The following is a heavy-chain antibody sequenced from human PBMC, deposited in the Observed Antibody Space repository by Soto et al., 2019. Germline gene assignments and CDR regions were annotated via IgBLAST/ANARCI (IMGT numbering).Heavy chain of an antibody. CDR2: IGTAGDT. V-gene: IGHV3-13*01. CDR1: GFTFSSYD. D-gene: IGHD3-10*01. Sequence: EVQLVESGGGLVQPGGSLRLSCAASGFTFSSYDMHWVRQATGKGLEWVSAIGTAGDTYYPGSVKGRFTISRENAKNSLYLQMNSLRAGDTAVYYCARSTRYYYGSGLIHYYYYYMDVWGKGTTVTVSS. J-gene: IGHJ6*03. CDR3: ARSTRYYYGSGLIHYYYYYMDV.